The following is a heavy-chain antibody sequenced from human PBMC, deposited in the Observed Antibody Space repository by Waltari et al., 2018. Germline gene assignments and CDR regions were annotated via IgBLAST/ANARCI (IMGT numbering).Heavy chain of an antibody. CDR2: SYYSGRT. J-gene: IGHJ6*02. D-gene: IGHD3-3*01. CDR3: AKQRYDFWSGYSYYYGMDV. V-gene: IGHV4-39*01. Sequence: QLQLQESGPGLVKPSETLSLTCTVSGGSISSSSYYWGWIRQPPGKGLEWMGSSYYSGRTYYNPSLKSRVTISVDTSKNQFSLKLSSVTAADTAVYYCAKQRYDFWSGYSYYYGMDVWGQGTTVTVSS. CDR1: GGSISSSSYY.